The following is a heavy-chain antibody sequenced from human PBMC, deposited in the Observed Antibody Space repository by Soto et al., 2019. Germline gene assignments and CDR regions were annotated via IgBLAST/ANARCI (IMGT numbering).Heavy chain of an antibody. CDR1: GFTFSSYA. J-gene: IGHJ6*02. CDR2: ISGSGGST. CDR3: AKEGTKTRNSGFFSYYGMDV. D-gene: IGHD1-1*01. Sequence: WGSLRLSCAASGFTFSSYAMSWVRQAPGKGLEWVSAISGSGGSTYYADSVKGRFTISRDNSKNTLYLQMNSLRAEDTAVYYCAKEGTKTRNSGFFSYYGMDVWGQGTTVTVSS. V-gene: IGHV3-23*01.